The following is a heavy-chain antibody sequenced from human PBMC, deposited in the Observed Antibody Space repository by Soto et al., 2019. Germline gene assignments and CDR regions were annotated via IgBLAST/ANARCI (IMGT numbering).Heavy chain of an antibody. Sequence: QVQLQESGPGLVKPSQTLSLTCTVSGGSISRYYWCWIRQPAGKALEWIGRIYNTGSTEYNPSLKSRVTMSMDTSKNQFFLNLRSVTAADTAVYYCATSGTAWNNWFDPWGQGILVTVSS. V-gene: IGHV4-4*07. J-gene: IGHJ5*02. CDR1: GGSISRYY. CDR2: IYNTGST. CDR3: ATSGTAWNNWFDP. D-gene: IGHD6-25*01.